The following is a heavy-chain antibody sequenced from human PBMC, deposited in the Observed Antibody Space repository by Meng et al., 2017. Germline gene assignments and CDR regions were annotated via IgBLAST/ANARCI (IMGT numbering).Heavy chain of an antibody. CDR3: ARGSYSFDS. V-gene: IGHV6-1*01. D-gene: IGHD1-26*01. J-gene: IGHJ4*02. CDR2: AYYRSKWYH. CDR1: GDSVSSNSAA. Sequence: QSGPGLVKPSHTLSLTCAISGDSVSSNSAAWNWIRQSPSRGLEWLGRAYYRSKWYHDYAESVKSRISIDPDTSKNQFSLQLRSVTPEDSAVYYCARGSYSFDSWGQRTLVTVSS.